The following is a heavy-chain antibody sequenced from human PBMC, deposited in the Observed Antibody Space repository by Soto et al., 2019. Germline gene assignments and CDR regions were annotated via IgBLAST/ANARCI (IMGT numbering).Heavy chain of an antibody. CDR2: ITGASGDT. D-gene: IGHD3-9*01. Sequence: ASVKVSCKASGYTLTTYPLHWVRQAPGQSLEWMGYITGASGDTRYSQKFHDRVTITRDTSANTAYLELNSLTPEDTAVYYCATALRFVDYLLKRWGQGTLVTVSS. J-gene: IGHJ4*02. CDR3: ATALRFVDYLLKR. V-gene: IGHV1-3*01. CDR1: GYTLTTYP.